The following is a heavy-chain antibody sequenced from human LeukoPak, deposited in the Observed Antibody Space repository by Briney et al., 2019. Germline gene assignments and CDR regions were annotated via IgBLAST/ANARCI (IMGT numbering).Heavy chain of an antibody. CDR3: AKDKGYSSSWFDY. J-gene: IGHJ4*02. CDR1: GFTFDDYA. CDR2: ISWNSGSI. Sequence: GGSLRLSCAASGFTFDDYAMHWVRQAPGKGLEWVSGISWNSGSIGYADSVKGRFTISRDNAKNSLYLQMNSLRAEDTALYYCAKDKGYSSSWFDYWGQGTLVTVSS. V-gene: IGHV3-9*01. D-gene: IGHD6-13*01.